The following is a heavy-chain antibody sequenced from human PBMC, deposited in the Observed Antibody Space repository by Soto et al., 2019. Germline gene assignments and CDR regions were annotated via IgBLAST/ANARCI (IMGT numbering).Heavy chain of an antibody. V-gene: IGHV3-7*01. CDR2: IKQDGSEK. CDR1: GFTFSTYW. CDR3: AREANTLRIIYYYYMDV. Sequence: GGSLRLSCAVSGFTFSTYWMSWVRQAPGKGLEWVANIKQDGSEKYYVGSGKGRFTLSREKAKNSLYMQMNSLRAEDTAVYYCAREANTLRIIYYYYMDVWGKGTTVTVSS. J-gene: IGHJ6*03. D-gene: IGHD4-17*01.